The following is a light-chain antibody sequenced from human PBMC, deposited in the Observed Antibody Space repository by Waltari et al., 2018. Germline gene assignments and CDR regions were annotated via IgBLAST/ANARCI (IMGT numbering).Light chain of an antibody. CDR3: QSYDSSLRGWV. Sequence: QSVLTQAPSVSGAPGQRVTISCTGSSSNIGGGYDVHWYQQLPGTVPKLLIYGNTNRPSGVPDRFSGSKSCTSASLAITGLQAEDEADYYCQSYDSSLRGWVFGGGTKLTVL. J-gene: IGLJ3*02. CDR1: SSNIGGGYD. V-gene: IGLV1-40*01. CDR2: GNT.